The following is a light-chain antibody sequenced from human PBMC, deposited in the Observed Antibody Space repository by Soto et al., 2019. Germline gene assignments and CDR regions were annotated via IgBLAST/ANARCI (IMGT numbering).Light chain of an antibody. CDR1: ESISSW. Sequence: DFQMTQFPSSSAAPLGDSVTITCQASESISSWLAWYQQTPGKAPKLLISNASRLETGVPSRFSGSGYGTEFTLTITSLQTDDFGTYHCQQYNGYPKTFGQGTKVDI. J-gene: IGKJ1*01. V-gene: IGKV1-5*01. CDR3: QQYNGYPKT. CDR2: NAS.